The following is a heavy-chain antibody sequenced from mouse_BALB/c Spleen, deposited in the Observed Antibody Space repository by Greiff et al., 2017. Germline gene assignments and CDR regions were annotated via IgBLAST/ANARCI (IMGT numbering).Heavy chain of an antibody. CDR1: GYTFTSYY. CDR3: TRWGNYGGFAY. D-gene: IGHD2-1*01. CDR2: INPSNGGT. J-gene: IGHJ3*01. V-gene: IGHV1S81*02. Sequence: QVQLKQSGAELVKPGASVKLSCKASGYTFTSYYMYWVKQRPGQGLEWIGEINPSNGGTNFNEKFKSKATLTVDKSSSTAYMQLSSLTSEDSAVYYCTRWGNYGGFAYWGQGTLVTVSA.